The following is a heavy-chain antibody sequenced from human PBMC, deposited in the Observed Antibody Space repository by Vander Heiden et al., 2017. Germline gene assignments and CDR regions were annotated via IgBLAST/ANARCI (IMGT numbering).Heavy chain of an antibody. Sequence: QVQLVESGGGVVQPGRSRRLSCAASGFTFSSYGMHWVRQAPGKGLEWVAVISYDGSNKYYADSVKGRFTISRDNSKNTLYLQMNSLRAEDTAVYYCAKAPGAQLVLADWFDPWGQGTLVTVSS. J-gene: IGHJ5*02. V-gene: IGHV3-30*18. CDR3: AKAPGAQLVLADWFDP. CDR2: ISYDGSNK. CDR1: GFTFSSYG. D-gene: IGHD6-13*01.